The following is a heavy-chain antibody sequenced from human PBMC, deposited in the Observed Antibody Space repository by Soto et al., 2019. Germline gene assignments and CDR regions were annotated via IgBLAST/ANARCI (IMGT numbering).Heavy chain of an antibody. J-gene: IGHJ4*02. D-gene: IGHD3-22*01. CDR1: GFTFSSYA. CDR2: ISYDGSNK. CDR3: ARDTTMIVVASPIDY. Sequence: PGGSLRLSCAASGFTFSSYAMHWVRQAPGKGLEWVAVISYDGSNKYYADSVKGRFTISRDNSKNTLYLQMNSLRAEDTAVYYCARDTTMIVVASPIDYWGQGTLVTVSS. V-gene: IGHV3-30-3*01.